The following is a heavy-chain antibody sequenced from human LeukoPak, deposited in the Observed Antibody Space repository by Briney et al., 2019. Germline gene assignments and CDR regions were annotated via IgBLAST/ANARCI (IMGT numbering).Heavy chain of an antibody. D-gene: IGHD4-17*01. CDR3: SLDYGDYVLHAFDI. V-gene: IGHV1-69*06. Sequence: GASVKVSCKASGGTFSSYAISWVRQAPGQGLEWMGGIIPIFGTANYAQKFQGRVTITADKSTSTAYMELSSLRSEDTAVYYCSLDYGDYVLHAFDIWGQGTMVTVSS. CDR1: GGTFSSYA. CDR2: IIPIFGTA. J-gene: IGHJ3*02.